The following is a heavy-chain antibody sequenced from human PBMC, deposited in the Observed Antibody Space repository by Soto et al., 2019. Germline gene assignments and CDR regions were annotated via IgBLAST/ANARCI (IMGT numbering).Heavy chain of an antibody. Sequence: QVHLVQSGAEVKKPGASVKVSCKTSGYPFTSYGIGWVRQAPGQGLEWMAWISPYNGNTYYAQKFQGRVTLTTDTSTNTVYMELRSLRSDDTAVYYCAXDQSXDXNXYYGIDVWGQGTTVTVS. CDR2: ISPYNGNT. J-gene: IGHJ6*02. CDR1: GYPFTSYG. V-gene: IGHV1-18*01. CDR3: AXDQSXDXNXYYGIDV.